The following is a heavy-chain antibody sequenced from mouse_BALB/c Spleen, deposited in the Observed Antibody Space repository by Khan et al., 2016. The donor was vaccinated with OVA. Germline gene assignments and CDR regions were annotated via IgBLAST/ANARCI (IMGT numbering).Heavy chain of an antibody. Sequence: VQLQQSGPELVKPGASVKMSCKASGYTFTSYVMHWVKQKPGLGLEWIGYIYPFNDDTKYNEKFKGKATLTSDKSSSTAYMELISLTSEDSAVYFCAPVGTDYVSFAYWGQGTLVTVSA. V-gene: IGHV1S136*01. J-gene: IGHJ3*01. CDR3: APVGTDYVSFAY. CDR1: GYTFTSYV. CDR2: IYPFNDDT. D-gene: IGHD2-13*01.